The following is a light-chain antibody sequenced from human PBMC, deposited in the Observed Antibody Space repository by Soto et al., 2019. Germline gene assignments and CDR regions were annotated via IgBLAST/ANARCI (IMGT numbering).Light chain of an antibody. CDR3: CAFAPSGTGV. Sequence: QSALTQPPSASGSPGQSVTISCTGTSSEVGAYNDVYWYQQHAGKAPKLVIYEDTKRPSGVPDRFSGSKSANSASLTVSGLQAEDEDYYYCCAFAPSGTGVFGGGTKLTVL. J-gene: IGLJ3*02. V-gene: IGLV2-8*01. CDR1: SSEVGAYND. CDR2: EDT.